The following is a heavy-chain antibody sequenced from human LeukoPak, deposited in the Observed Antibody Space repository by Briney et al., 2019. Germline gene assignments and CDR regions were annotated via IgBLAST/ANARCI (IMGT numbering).Heavy chain of an antibody. CDR3: ARSGSYAGFFDY. Sequence: SETLSLTCTVSGGSISSYYWSWIRQPPGKGLEWIGYIYYSGSTKYNPSLKSRVSISVDTSKNQFSLKLSSVTAADTAVYYCARSGSYAGFFDYWGQGTLVTVSS. CDR1: GGSISSYY. D-gene: IGHD1-26*01. J-gene: IGHJ4*02. V-gene: IGHV4-59*01. CDR2: IYYSGST.